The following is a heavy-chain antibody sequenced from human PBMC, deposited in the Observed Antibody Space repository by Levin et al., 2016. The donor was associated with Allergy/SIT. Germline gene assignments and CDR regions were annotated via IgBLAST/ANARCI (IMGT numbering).Heavy chain of an antibody. CDR2: INPSGGST. Sequence: WVRQAPGQGLEWMGIINPSGGSTSYAQKFQGRVTMTRDTSTSTVYMELSSLRSEDTAVYYCATRSQTPSGSSSGDYYYGMDVWGQGTTVTVSS. J-gene: IGHJ6*02. V-gene: IGHV1-46*01. CDR3: ATRSQTPSGSSSGDYYYGMDV. D-gene: IGHD1-26*01.